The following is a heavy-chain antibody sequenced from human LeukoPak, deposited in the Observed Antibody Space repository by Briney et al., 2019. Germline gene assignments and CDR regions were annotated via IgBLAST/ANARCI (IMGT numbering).Heavy chain of an antibody. D-gene: IGHD6-6*01. CDR2: INHSGGT. CDR3: ARVPNIASRPCDY. CDR1: GGSFSGYY. V-gene: IGHV4-34*01. J-gene: IGHJ4*02. Sequence: SSETLSLTCAVYGGSFSGYYWTWIRQPPGKGLEWIGEINHSGGTNYNPSLKSRVTISVDTSKNQFSLELSSVTAADTAVYYCARVPNIASRPCDYWGQGTLVTVSS.